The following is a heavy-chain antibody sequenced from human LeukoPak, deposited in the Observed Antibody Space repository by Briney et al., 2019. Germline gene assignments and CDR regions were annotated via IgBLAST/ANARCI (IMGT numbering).Heavy chain of an antibody. D-gene: IGHD4-17*01. CDR1: GGSISSSSYS. CDR2: IHYDGNT. Sequence: KPSETLSLTCTVSGGSISSSSYSWTWIRQPPGKGLEWIGSIHYDGNTYYKPSLRSRVTISVDTSNQFSLRLSSATAADTATYYCAXHSLNNYGHYYWGQGTLVTVSS. V-gene: IGHV4-39*01. J-gene: IGHJ4*02. CDR3: AXHSLNNYGHYY.